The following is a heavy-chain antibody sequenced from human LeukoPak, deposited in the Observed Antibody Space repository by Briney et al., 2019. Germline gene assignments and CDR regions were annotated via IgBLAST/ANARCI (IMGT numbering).Heavy chain of an antibody. V-gene: IGHV1-8*01. CDR3: ARGYGDYFLVTTNYYMDV. Sequence: ASVKVSCKASGYTFTSYDINWVRQAPGQGLEWMGWMNPNSGNTEYAQKFQGRVTMTRNTSISTAYMELSSLRSEDAAMYYCARGYGDYFLVTTNYYMDVWGKGTTVTISS. CDR1: GYTFTSYD. CDR2: MNPNSGNT. D-gene: IGHD4-17*01. J-gene: IGHJ6*03.